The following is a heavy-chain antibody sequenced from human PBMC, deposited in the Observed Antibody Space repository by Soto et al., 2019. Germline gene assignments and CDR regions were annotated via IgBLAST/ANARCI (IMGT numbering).Heavy chain of an antibody. Sequence: PSETLCLTCAVSGYYISSGYYWDWIRQPPGKGREWPGRIFHCGTAYDDPSRKRRGTLSVDMSKNQFSLKFPSVTAPDTAVYSCARLLGDSRGYYCFEYCRQGHMVTV. D-gene: IGHD3-22*01. CDR3: ARLLGDSRGYYCFEY. CDR1: GYYISSGYY. V-gene: IGHV4-38-2*01. J-gene: IGHJ4*02. CDR2: IFHCGTA.